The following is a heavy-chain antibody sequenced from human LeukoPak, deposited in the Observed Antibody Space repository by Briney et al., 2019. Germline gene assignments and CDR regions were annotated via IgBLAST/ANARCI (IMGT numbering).Heavy chain of an antibody. Sequence: ASVKVSCKASGYTFTSYAMNWVRQAPGQGLEWMGWINTNTGNPTYAQGFTGRFVFSLDTSVSTAYLQISSLKAEDTAVYYCARDGEQWLVQGGYYYYMDVWGKGTTVTVSS. D-gene: IGHD6-19*01. J-gene: IGHJ6*03. V-gene: IGHV7-4-1*02. CDR1: GYTFTSYA. CDR3: ARDGEQWLVQGGYYYYMDV. CDR2: INTNTGNP.